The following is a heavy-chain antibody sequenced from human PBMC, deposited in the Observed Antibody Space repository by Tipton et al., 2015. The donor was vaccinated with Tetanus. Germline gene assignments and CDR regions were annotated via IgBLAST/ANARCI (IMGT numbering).Heavy chain of an antibody. CDR2: IWYDGSNK. CDR3: AREDGRCTNGVCLSIYYYGMDV. D-gene: IGHD2-8*01. J-gene: IGHJ6*02. CDR1: GFTFSSYG. Sequence: SLRLSCAASGFTFSSYGMHWVRQAPGKGLEWVAVIWYDGSNKYYADSVKGRFTISRDNSKNTLYLQMNSLRAEDTAVYYCAREDGRCTNGVCLSIYYYGMDVWGQGTTVTVSS. V-gene: IGHV3-33*01.